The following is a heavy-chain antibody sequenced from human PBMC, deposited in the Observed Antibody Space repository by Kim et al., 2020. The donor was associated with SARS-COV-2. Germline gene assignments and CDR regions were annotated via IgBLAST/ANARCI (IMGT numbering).Heavy chain of an antibody. CDR3: ARDHHYYDSSGSEAPGWFDP. V-gene: IGHV3-11*05. CDR2: ISSSGSYT. D-gene: IGHD3-22*01. CDR1: GFTFSDYY. J-gene: IGHJ5*02. Sequence: GGSLRLSCAASGFTFSDYYMSWIRQAPGKGLEWVSYISSSGSYTNYADSVKGRFTISRDNAKNSLYLQMNSLRAEDTAVYYCARDHHYYDSSGSEAPGWFDPWGQGTLVTVSS.